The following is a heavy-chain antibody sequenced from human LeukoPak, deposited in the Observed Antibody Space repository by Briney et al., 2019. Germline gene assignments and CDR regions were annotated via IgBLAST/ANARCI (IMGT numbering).Heavy chain of an antibody. CDR3: ATGVVWGSSDY. Sequence: GGSLRLSCAASGFTVSSNYMSGGRQPPGEGLEWVSVIYSGGSTYYADSVKGRFTISRDNFKNTLYLQMNSLRADDTAVYYCATGVVWGSSDYWGQGTLVIVSS. V-gene: IGHV3-53*01. CDR2: IYSGGST. J-gene: IGHJ4*02. CDR1: GFTVSSNY. D-gene: IGHD3-16*01.